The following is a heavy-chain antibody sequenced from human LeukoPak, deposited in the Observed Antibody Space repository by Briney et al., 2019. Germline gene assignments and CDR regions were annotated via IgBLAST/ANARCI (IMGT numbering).Heavy chain of an antibody. V-gene: IGHV3-9*01. CDR3: AKSCSGGACPIDY. J-gene: IGHJ4*02. D-gene: IGHD2-15*01. CDR2: ISWSSGDI. Sequence: GGSLRLSCAASGFTFDDYGMHWVRQTPGKGLEWVSHISWSSGDIDYADSVKGRFTISRDNAKNSLYLQMNTLRTEDTALYYCAKSCSGGACPIDYWGQGTLVTVSS. CDR1: GFTFDDYG.